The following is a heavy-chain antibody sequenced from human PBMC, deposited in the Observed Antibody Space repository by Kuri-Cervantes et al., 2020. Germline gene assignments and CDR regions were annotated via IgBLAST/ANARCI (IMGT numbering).Heavy chain of an antibody. CDR3: ASSSYDVAAAGLVAFAI. V-gene: IGHV3-23*01. D-gene: IGHD6-13*01. CDR2: ISGGRGST. CDR1: GFTSGLTFSNYA. Sequence: GGSLRLSCVVSGFTSGLTFSNYAMNWVRQAPGKGLEWVSGISGGRGSTYYADSVKGRFIIYRDNSKNTLLLQMNSLRAEDTAFYYCASSSYDVAAAGLVAFAIWGQGTMVTVSS. J-gene: IGHJ3*02.